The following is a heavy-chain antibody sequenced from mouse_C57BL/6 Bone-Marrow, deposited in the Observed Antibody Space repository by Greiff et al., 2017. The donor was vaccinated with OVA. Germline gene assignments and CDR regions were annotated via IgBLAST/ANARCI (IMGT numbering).Heavy chain of an antibody. Sequence: VQLQQSGPELVKPGASVKLSCKASGYTFTSYDINWVKQRPGQGLEWIGWIYPRDGSTKYNEKFKGKATLTVDTSSSTAYMELHSLTSEVSAVYFCARSGGLAWFAYWGQGTLVTVSA. CDR2: IYPRDGST. V-gene: IGHV1-85*01. J-gene: IGHJ3*01. CDR3: ARSGGLAWFAY. D-gene: IGHD3-1*01. CDR1: GYTFTSYD.